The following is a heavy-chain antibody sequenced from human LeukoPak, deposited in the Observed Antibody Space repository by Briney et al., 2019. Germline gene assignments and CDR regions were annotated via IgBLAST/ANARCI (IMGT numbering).Heavy chain of an antibody. J-gene: IGHJ6*02. V-gene: IGHV3-23*01. CDR1: GFTSVNYA. CDR3: VREVVVVPDYYYYGMDV. CDR2: ISGSGGST. D-gene: IGHD2-2*01. Sequence: PGGSLRLSCAATGFTSVNYAMSWVRQAPGKGLEWVSAISGSGGSTYYADSVKGRFTISRDNAKNSLYLQVNSLRAEDTAVYYCVREVVVVPDYYYYGMDVWGQGTTVTVSS.